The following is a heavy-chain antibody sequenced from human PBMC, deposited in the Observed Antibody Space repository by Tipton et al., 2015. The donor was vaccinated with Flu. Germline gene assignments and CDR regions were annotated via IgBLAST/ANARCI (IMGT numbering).Heavy chain of an antibody. V-gene: IGHV4-34*01. D-gene: IGHD1-14*01. CDR3: ARANRRGTAYYYYMDV. J-gene: IGHJ6*03. CDR1: GGSISSYY. CDR2: INHSGST. Sequence: TLSLTCTVSGGSISSYYWSWIRQPPGKGLEWIGEINHSGSTNYNPSLKSRVTISVDTSKNQFSLKLSSVTAADTAVYYCARANRRGTAYYYYMDVWGKGTTVTVSS.